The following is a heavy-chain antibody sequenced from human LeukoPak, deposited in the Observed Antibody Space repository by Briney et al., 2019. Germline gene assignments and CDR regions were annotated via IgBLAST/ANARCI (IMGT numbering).Heavy chain of an antibody. D-gene: IGHD3-10*01. CDR2: IYYSGST. Sequence: PSETLSLTCTVSGGSISSGGYYWSWIRQHPGKGLEWIGYIYYSGSTYYNPSLKSRVTISVDTSKNQFSLKLSSVTAADTAVYYCAREPFDYGSESVDYWGQGTLVTVSS. CDR1: GGSISSGGYY. CDR3: AREPFDYGSESVDY. J-gene: IGHJ4*02. V-gene: IGHV4-31*03.